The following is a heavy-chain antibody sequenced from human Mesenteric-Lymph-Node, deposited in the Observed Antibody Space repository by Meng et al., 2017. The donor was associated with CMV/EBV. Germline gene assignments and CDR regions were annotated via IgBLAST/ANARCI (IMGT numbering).Heavy chain of an antibody. V-gene: IGHV4-4*02. CDR1: GGSISDSNW. CDR3: ARGLADIVVVPWFDP. J-gene: IGHJ5*02. Sequence: SETLSLTCAVSGGSISDSNWWNWVRQPPGKGLEWIGEIYHSGSTNYNPSLKSRVTISVDKSKNQFSLKLSSVTAADTAVYYCARGLADIVVVPWFDPWGQGTLVTVSS. D-gene: IGHD2-2*01. CDR2: IYHSGST.